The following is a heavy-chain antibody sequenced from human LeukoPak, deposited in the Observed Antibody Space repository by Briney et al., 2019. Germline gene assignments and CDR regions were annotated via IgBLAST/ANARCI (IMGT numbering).Heavy chain of an antibody. D-gene: IGHD4-23*01. Sequence: SETLSLTCTVSGGSISSYYWSWIRQPPGKGLEWIGYIYYSGSTNYNPSLKSRVTISVDTSKNRFSLKLSSVTAADTAVYYCARRGRWYDAFDIWGQGTMVTVSS. J-gene: IGHJ3*02. V-gene: IGHV4-59*08. CDR2: IYYSGST. CDR3: ARRGRWYDAFDI. CDR1: GGSISSYY.